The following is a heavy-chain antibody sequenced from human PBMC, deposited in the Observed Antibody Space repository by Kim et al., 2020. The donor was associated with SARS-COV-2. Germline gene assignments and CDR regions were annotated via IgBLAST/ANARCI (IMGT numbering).Heavy chain of an antibody. J-gene: IGHJ6*02. D-gene: IGHD1-26*01. V-gene: IGHV4-59*13. CDR2: NYYSGST. Sequence: SETLSLTCTVSGGYISSDYWSWIRRPTGKELELIGYNYYSGSTNYNPSLKSRVTISVDTSKNQFSLKLSSVTAADTAVYYCARVSGSSAVDVWGQGTTVTVSS. CDR3: ARVSGSSAVDV. CDR1: GGYISSDY.